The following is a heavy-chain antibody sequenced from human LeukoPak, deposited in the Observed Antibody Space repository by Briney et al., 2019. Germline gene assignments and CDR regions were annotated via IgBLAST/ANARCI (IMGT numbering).Heavy chain of an antibody. V-gene: IGHV4-39*07. CDR1: GGSISSGGYS. J-gene: IGHJ5*02. CDR2: IYYSGST. Sequence: TSETLSLTCAVSGGSISSGGYSWSWIRQPPGKGLEWIGSIYYSGSTYYNPSLKSRVTISVDTSKNQFSLKLSSVTAADTAVYYCARDGQYRWFDPWGQGTLVTVSS. D-gene: IGHD1-1*01. CDR3: ARDGQYRWFDP.